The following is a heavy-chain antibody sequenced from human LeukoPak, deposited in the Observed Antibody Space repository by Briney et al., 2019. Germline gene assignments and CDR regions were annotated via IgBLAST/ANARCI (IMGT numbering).Heavy chain of an antibody. J-gene: IGHJ4*02. CDR3: ARFSPRAMGNYLDF. V-gene: IGHV4-30-2*01. CDR2: IYPRGST. Sequence: SETLSLTCTVSGGSISSGGYYWSWIRQPPGKGLEWIGYIYPRGSTYYNLSLKSRVILSLDKSANQFSLNLSSVTAADTAVYYCARFSPRAMGNYLDFWGQGTLVTVSS. CDR1: GGSISSGGYY. D-gene: IGHD7-27*01.